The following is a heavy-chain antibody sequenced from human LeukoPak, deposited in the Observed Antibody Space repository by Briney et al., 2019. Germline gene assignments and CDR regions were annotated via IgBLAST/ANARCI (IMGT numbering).Heavy chain of an antibody. D-gene: IGHD3-10*01. V-gene: IGHV3-7*03. CDR1: GFTFSSYW. Sequence: PGGSLRLSCAASGFTFSSYWMSWVRQAPGKGLEWVANIKQDGSEKYYVDSVKGRFTISRDNAKNSLYLQMNSLRAEDTALYYCAKAGGSGSYYRDYYYYMDVWGKGTTVTISS. CDR3: AKAGGSGSYYRDYYYYMDV. CDR2: IKQDGSEK. J-gene: IGHJ6*03.